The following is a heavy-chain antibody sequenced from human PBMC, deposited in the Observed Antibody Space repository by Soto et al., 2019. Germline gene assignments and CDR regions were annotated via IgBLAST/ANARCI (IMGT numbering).Heavy chain of an antibody. V-gene: IGHV3-23*01. J-gene: IGHJ4*02. D-gene: IGHD6-13*01. CDR3: AKEPWPAAGTTFDY. CDR1: GFTFSSYA. CDR2: ISGSGGST. Sequence: GESLKISCAASGFTFSSYAMSWVRQAPGKGLEWVSAISGSGGSTYYADSVKGRFTISRDNSKNTLYLQMNSLRAEDTAVYYCAKEPWPAAGTTFDYWGQGTLVTVSS.